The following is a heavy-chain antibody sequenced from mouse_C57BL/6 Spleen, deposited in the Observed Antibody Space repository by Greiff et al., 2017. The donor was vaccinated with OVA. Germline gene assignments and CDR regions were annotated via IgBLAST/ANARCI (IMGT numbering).Heavy chain of an antibody. J-gene: IGHJ1*03. D-gene: IGHD1-1*01. V-gene: IGHV5-6*01. CDR2: ISSGGSYT. CDR3: VRQGNYGSSYWYFDV. Sequence: EVQVVESGGDLVKPGGSLKLSCAASGFTFSSYGMSWVRQTPDKRLEWVATISSGGSYTYYPDSVKGRFTISRDNAKNTLYLQMSSLKSEDTAMYYCVRQGNYGSSYWYFDVWGTGTTVTVSS. CDR1: GFTFSSYG.